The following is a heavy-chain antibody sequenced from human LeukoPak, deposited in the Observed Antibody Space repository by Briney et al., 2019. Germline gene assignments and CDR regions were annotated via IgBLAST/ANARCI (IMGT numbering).Heavy chain of an antibody. CDR3: ARGFDGYYGFDI. Sequence: GGSLRLSCEASGFTLSIYWMSWVRQAPGKGLEWVANINQDGSEKYHVDSVKGRFTISRDNAKKSLYLQMNSLRVEDTAVYYCARGFDGYYGFDIWGQGTMVTVSS. D-gene: IGHD5-24*01. V-gene: IGHV3-7*05. J-gene: IGHJ3*02. CDR1: GFTLSIYW. CDR2: INQDGSEK.